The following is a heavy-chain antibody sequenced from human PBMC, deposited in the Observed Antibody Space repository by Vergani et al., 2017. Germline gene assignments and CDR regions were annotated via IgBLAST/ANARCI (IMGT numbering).Heavy chain of an antibody. D-gene: IGHD3-10*01. V-gene: IGHV4-34*01. J-gene: IGHJ6*02. Sequence: QVQLQQWGAGLLKPSETLSLTCAVYGGSFSGYYWSWIRQPPGKVLEWIGEINHSGSTNYNPSLKSRVTISVDTSKNQFSLKLSSVTAADTAVYYCAGIGITMVRGLYYYYGIDVWGQGTTVTVSS. CDR2: INHSGST. CDR3: AGIGITMVRGLYYYYGIDV. CDR1: GGSFSGYY.